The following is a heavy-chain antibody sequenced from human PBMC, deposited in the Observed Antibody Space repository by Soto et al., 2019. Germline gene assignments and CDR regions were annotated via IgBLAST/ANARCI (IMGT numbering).Heavy chain of an antibody. V-gene: IGHV4-59*01. J-gene: IGHJ5*02. CDR1: GGSISSYY. CDR2: IYYSGST. CDR3: ASLGYCSGGSCYVGWFDP. D-gene: IGHD2-15*01. Sequence: QVQLQESGPGLVKPSETLSLTCTVSGGSISSYYWSWIRQPPGTGLEWIGYIYYSGSTNYNPSLKSRVTISVDTSKNQFSLKLSSVTAADTAVYYCASLGYCSGGSCYVGWFDPWGQGTLVTVSS.